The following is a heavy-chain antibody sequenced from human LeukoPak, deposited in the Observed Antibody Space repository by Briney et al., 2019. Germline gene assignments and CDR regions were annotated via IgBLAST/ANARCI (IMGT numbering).Heavy chain of an antibody. CDR2: ISAYNGNT. CDR1: GYTFTSYG. CDR3: AREWVGGLNYYYYMDV. J-gene: IGHJ6*03. Sequence: ASVKVSCKASGYTFTSYGISWVRQAPGQGLEWMGWISAYNGNTNYAQKLQGRVTMTTDTSTSTAYMELRSLRSDDTAVYYCAREWVGGLNYYYYMDVWGKGTTVAISS. V-gene: IGHV1-18*01. D-gene: IGHD3-3*01.